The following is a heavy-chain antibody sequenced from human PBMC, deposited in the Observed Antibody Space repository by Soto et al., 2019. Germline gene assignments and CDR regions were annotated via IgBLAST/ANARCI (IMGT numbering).Heavy chain of an antibody. V-gene: IGHV3-33*01. Sequence: GGSLRLSCAASGFTFSSYGMHWVRQAPGKGLEWVAVIWYDGSNKYYADFVKGRFTISRDNSKNTLYLQMNSLRAEDTAVYYCARVGYDFWSGYSGGLDYWGQGTLVTVSS. J-gene: IGHJ4*02. CDR1: GFTFSSYG. CDR2: IWYDGSNK. D-gene: IGHD3-3*01. CDR3: ARVGYDFWSGYSGGLDY.